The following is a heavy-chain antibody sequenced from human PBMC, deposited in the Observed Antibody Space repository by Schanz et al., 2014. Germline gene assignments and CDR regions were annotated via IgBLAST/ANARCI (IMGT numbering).Heavy chain of an antibody. V-gene: IGHV3-48*01. CDR3: ARDYEIALSSPRHDAFDV. Sequence: EVQLVESGGGLAQPGGSLRLSCAASGITFSGYSMNWVRQAPGKGLEWVSYISGSSSTKYYADSVKGRFPISRDNGKKSLYLQMNSVRAEDTAVYFCARDYEIALSSPRHDAFDVWGQGTVVTVSS. D-gene: IGHD3-16*01. CDR1: GITFSGYS. J-gene: IGHJ3*01. CDR2: ISGSSSTK.